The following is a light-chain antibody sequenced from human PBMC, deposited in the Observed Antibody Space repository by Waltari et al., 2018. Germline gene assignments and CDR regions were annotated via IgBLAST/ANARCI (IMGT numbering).Light chain of an antibody. V-gene: IGLV2-14*03. J-gene: IGLJ2*01. CDR2: AVP. CDR3: ASHTSTTTLV. CDR1: DFDVGAFDF. Sequence: QSALTQVASVSGSPGHSITISCSGTDFDVGAFDFCSWYQQRPGQAPKLLIFAVPERPSGVSSRFSGSKSGTTSSLSISGLRDDDEAHYFCASHTSTTTLVFGGGTRLTVL.